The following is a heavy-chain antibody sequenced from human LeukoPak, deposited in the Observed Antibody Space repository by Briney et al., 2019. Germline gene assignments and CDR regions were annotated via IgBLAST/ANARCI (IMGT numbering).Heavy chain of an antibody. V-gene: IGHV3-48*04. Sequence: GGPLRLSCAASGFTFSSYSMNWVRQAPGKGLQWVSYISSSSSTIYYADSVKGRFTISRDNAKNSLYLQMNSLRAEDTAVYYCARETEDIVVVPAAIKWGNWFDPWGQGTLVTVSS. D-gene: IGHD2-2*02. CDR3: ARETEDIVVVPAAIKWGNWFDP. CDR2: ISSSSSTI. J-gene: IGHJ5*02. CDR1: GFTFSSYS.